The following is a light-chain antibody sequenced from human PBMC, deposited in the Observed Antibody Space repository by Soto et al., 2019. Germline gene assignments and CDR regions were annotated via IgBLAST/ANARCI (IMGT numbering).Light chain of an antibody. Sequence: EIVMTQSPATLSVSPGERATLSCRASQGVTTNLAWYQQKPGQAPRLLIYGASTRATGIPARFSGSGSGTEFTLTICSRQSEDFAVYYCQQYNTWPLTFGGGTKVEIK. V-gene: IGKV3-15*01. CDR3: QQYNTWPLT. J-gene: IGKJ4*01. CDR2: GAS. CDR1: QGVTTN.